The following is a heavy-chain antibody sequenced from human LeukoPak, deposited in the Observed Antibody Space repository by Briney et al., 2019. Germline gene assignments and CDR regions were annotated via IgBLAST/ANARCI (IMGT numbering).Heavy chain of an antibody. Sequence: PSETLSLTCAVYGGSFSGYYWSWIRQPPGKGLEWIGEINHSGSTNYNPSLKSRVTISVDTSKNQFSLKLSSVTAADTAVYYCARLYDFWSGYSCWGQGTLVTVPS. V-gene: IGHV4-34*01. CDR3: ARLYDFWSGYSC. D-gene: IGHD3-3*01. CDR2: INHSGST. CDR1: GGSFSGYY. J-gene: IGHJ4*02.